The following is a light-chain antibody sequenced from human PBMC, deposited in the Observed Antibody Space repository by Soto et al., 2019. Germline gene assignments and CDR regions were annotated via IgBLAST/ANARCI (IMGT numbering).Light chain of an antibody. Sequence: QSVLPQPASVSGSPGQSITISCTGTSSDVGGYNYVSWYQQHPGKAPKLMIYEVSNRPSGVSNRFSGSKSGNTASLTISGLQAEDEAHYYCSSYTTSSTLNYVFGTGTKVTVL. CDR3: SSYTTSSTLNYV. CDR1: SSDVGGYNY. CDR2: EVS. V-gene: IGLV2-14*01. J-gene: IGLJ1*01.